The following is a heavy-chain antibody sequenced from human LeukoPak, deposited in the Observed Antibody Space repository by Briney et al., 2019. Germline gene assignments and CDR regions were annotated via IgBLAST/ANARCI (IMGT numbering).Heavy chain of an antibody. CDR2: ISISSSYI. Sequence: GGSLRLSCAASGFTFSSYSMNWVRQAPGKGLEWVSSISISSSYIYYADSVKGRFTISRDNAKNSLYLQMNSLRAEDTAVYYCARDPHHSYSSSQDAFDIWGQGTMVTVSS. CDR3: ARDPHHSYSSSQDAFDI. V-gene: IGHV3-21*01. CDR1: GFTFSSYS. D-gene: IGHD6-13*01. J-gene: IGHJ3*02.